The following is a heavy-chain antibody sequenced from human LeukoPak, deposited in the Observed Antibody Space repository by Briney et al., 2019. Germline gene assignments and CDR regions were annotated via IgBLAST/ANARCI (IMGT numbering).Heavy chain of an antibody. Sequence: GGSLRLSCAASGFTFSSYGLHWVRQAPGKGLEWVAFIRYDGSKKYYADSVKGRFTISRDNSKNTLYLQMNSLRAEDTAVYSCANSGWSPKAWGQGTLVTVSS. CDR3: ANSGWSPKA. J-gene: IGHJ5*02. V-gene: IGHV3-30*02. D-gene: IGHD6-19*01. CDR2: IRYDGSKK. CDR1: GFTFSSYG.